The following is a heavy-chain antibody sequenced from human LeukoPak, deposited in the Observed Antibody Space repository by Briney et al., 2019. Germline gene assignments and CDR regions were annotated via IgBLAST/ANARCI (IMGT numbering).Heavy chain of an antibody. CDR1: GFTFSSYA. Sequence: GGSLRLSCAASGFTFSSYAMSWVRQTPGKGLEWVSAISGSGGSTYYADSVKGRFTISRDNSKNTLYLQMNSLRAEDTAVYYCAKDSSEYSSPSYLDYWGQGTLVTVSS. CDR2: ISGSGGST. V-gene: IGHV3-23*01. D-gene: IGHD6-6*01. CDR3: AKDSSEYSSPSYLDY. J-gene: IGHJ4*02.